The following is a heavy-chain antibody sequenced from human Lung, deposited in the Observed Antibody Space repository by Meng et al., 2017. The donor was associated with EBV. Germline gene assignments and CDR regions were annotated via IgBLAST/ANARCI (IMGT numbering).Heavy chain of an antibody. Sequence: QIHLVQSGIEVKNPWASVKVTCKASGYTFTTYGISWVRTAPGQGLEWMGWVDPGNGDRNFAQKFQDRVTLTTDTSTSTVYMELRSLRSDDTAVYFCARDRQWLFDSWGQGTLVTVSS. D-gene: IGHD6-19*01. V-gene: IGHV1-18*01. CDR1: GYTFTTYG. CDR3: ARDRQWLFDS. CDR2: VDPGNGDR. J-gene: IGHJ4*02.